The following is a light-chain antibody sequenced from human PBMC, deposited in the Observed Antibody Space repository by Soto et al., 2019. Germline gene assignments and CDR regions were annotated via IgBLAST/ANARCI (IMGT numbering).Light chain of an antibody. CDR2: RNN. CDR1: SSNIGSNY. Sequence: QSVLTQPPSASGTPGLRVTISCSGSSSNIGSNYVYWYQQLPGTAPKLLIYRNNRRPSGVPDRFSGSKSGTSASLAISGLRSEDEADYYCAAWDDSLSGRVFGGGTKLTVL. V-gene: IGLV1-47*01. CDR3: AAWDDSLSGRV. J-gene: IGLJ3*02.